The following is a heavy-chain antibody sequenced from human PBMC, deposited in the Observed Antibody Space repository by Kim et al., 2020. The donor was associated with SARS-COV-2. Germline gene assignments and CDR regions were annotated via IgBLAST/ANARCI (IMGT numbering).Heavy chain of an antibody. V-gene: IGHV3-15*01. CDR3: STVAT. CDR2: IKNKADGGAV. Sequence: GSLRLSCVASGFIFSDAWVTWVRQAPGKGLEWVGRIKNKADGGAVLYAASVKDRFTISRDDSKSIAYLEMNNLKPEDSAVYYCSTVATWGRGTSVTVS. CDR1: GFIFSDAW. J-gene: IGHJ5*02.